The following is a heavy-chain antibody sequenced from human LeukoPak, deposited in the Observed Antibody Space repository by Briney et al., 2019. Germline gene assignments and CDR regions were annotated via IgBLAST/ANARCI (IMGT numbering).Heavy chain of an antibody. J-gene: IGHJ5*01. CDR3: VKDPRDTYGTNWFVS. CDR1: GFSFGNYA. D-gene: IGHD2-21*01. Sequence: GGSLRLSCVASGFSFGNYAMSWVSQAQGKGLQWVSQISGSGGATWYAGFARERFTISINNSKKTLYLQMSGLRVEDTAMYYCVKDPRDTYGTNWFVSWGQGTLLIVSS. CDR2: ISGSGGAT. V-gene: IGHV3-23*01.